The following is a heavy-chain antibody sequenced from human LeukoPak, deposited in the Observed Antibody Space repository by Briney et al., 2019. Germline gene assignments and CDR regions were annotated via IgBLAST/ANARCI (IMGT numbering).Heavy chain of an antibody. D-gene: IGHD3-22*01. CDR3: ARALGYSDSSGYYYYFDD. CDR1: GFTFSSYS. CDR2: ISKSTYYI. Sequence: GGSLRLSCAASGFTFSSYSMNWVRQAPGKGLEWVSYISKSTYYIYYADSVKGRFTISRDNAKNSLYLQMNSLRAEDTAVYYCARALGYSDSSGYYYYFDDWGQGTLVTVSS. V-gene: IGHV3-21*01. J-gene: IGHJ4*02.